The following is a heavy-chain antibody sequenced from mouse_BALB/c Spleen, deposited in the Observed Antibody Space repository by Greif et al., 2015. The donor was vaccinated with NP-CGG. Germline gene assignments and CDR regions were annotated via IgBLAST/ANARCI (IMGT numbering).Heavy chain of an antibody. D-gene: IGHD4-1*01. J-gene: IGHJ2*01. CDR1: GYTFSSYW. CDR2: ILPGSGST. V-gene: IGHV1-9*01. Sequence: VKLQESGAELMKPGASVKISCKATGYTFSSYWIEWVKQRPGHGLEWIGEILPGSGSTNYNEKFKGKATFTADTSSNRAYMHLSNLTSEDSAIDYRAKTGTSRYFGYGGQGTTLTVSS. CDR3: AKTGTSRYFGY.